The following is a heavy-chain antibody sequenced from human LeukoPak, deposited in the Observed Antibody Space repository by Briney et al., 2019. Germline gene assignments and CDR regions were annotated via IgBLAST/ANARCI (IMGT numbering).Heavy chain of an antibody. CDR1: GFSLSTFN. CDR2: ISGTGSV. CDR3: ARDLPGSSWYALDS. D-gene: IGHD6-13*01. J-gene: IGHJ5*01. V-gene: IGHV3-69-1*01. Sequence: GGSLRLSCAASGFSLSTFNMNWVRQAPGKGLEWVSCISGTGSVYYAASVRGQFTISRDNAGNSLFLQLNSLRTEDTAVYFCARDLPGSSWYALDSWGQGTLVTVSS.